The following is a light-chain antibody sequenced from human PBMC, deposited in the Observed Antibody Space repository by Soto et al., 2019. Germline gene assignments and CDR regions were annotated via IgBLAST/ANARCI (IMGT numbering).Light chain of an antibody. CDR3: QQRSNWIT. Sequence: EIVLTQSPATLSLSLGERATLSCRASQSVSSYLAWYQQKPGQAPRLLIFDASNRAPGIPARFSGSGSGTDFTLTISSLEPEDFAVYYCQQRSNWITFGQGTRLEIK. J-gene: IGKJ5*01. CDR1: QSVSSY. V-gene: IGKV3-11*01. CDR2: DAS.